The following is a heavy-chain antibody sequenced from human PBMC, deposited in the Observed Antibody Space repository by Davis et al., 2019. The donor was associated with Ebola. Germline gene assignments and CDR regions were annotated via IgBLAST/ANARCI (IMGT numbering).Heavy chain of an antibody. CDR3: ARSFSSTFVGWFDP. CDR2: IIPILGAT. Sequence: SVQVSCKASVGTFSSHALSWVRQPPGQGLEWMGGIIPILGATNYAQSFQGRVTITADESTSTAYMELSSLRSEDTAVYYCARSFSSTFVGWFDPWGQGTLVTVSS. J-gene: IGHJ5*02. CDR1: VGTFSSHA. V-gene: IGHV1-69*13. D-gene: IGHD6-13*01.